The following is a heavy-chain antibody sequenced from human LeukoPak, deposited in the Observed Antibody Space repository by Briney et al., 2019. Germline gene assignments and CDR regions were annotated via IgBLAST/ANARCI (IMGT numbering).Heavy chain of an antibody. J-gene: IGHJ6*03. CDR1: GGSISSGDYY. CDR3: AREAGHYYYYMDV. Sequence: SQTLSLTCTVSGGSISSGDYYWSWIRQPPGKGLEWIGYIYYSGSTYYNPSLKSRVTTSVDTSKNQFSLKLSSVTAADTAVYYCAREAGHYYYYMDVWGKGTTVTVSS. V-gene: IGHV4-30-4*08. CDR2: IYYSGST.